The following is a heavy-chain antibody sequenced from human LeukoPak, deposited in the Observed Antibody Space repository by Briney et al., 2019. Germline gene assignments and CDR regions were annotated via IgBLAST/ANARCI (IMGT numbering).Heavy chain of an antibody. J-gene: IGHJ4*02. V-gene: IGHV3-7*01. CDR2: IREDGSEK. CDR1: GFTLSNYW. CDR3: VRDPGPLCGSATCYIEH. D-gene: IGHD2-2*02. Sequence: GGSLRLSCAASGFTLSNYWMSWVRQAPGKGLEGVANIREDGSEKKYADSMKGRFTIFRDNAKNSLSLEINSLRAEDTAVYYSVRDPGPLCGSATCYIEHWGQGTLVTVSS.